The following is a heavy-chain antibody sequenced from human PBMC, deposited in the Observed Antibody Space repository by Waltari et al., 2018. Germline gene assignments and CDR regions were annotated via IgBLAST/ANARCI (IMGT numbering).Heavy chain of an antibody. J-gene: IGHJ4*02. CDR2: INNNGAIT. CDR3: AKRVTDGFYPFDY. D-gene: IGHD3-10*01. CDR1: GFTFSSCA. Sequence: EVRLLESGGGLVPPGGSLRLSCAASGFTFSSCAVGWVRQAPGKGLGWVSAINNNGAITYSADSVKGRFTISRDNSQNPLYLQMNSLRAEDTAVYYCAKRVTDGFYPFDYWGQGTLVTVSS. V-gene: IGHV3-23*01.